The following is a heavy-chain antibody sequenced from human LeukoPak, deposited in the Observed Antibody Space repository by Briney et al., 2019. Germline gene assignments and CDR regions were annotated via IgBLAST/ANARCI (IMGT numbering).Heavy chain of an antibody. CDR1: GFTFSSYG. J-gene: IGHJ4*02. V-gene: IGHV3-30*02. D-gene: IGHD3-22*01. Sequence: PGGSLRLSCAASGFTFSSYGMHWVRQAPGKGLEWVAFIRYDGSNKYYADSVKGRFTISRDNSKNTLYLQMNSLRAEDTAVYYCARDAGNYYDSSGYTLDYWGQGTLVTVSS. CDR3: ARDAGNYYDSSGYTLDY. CDR2: IRYDGSNK.